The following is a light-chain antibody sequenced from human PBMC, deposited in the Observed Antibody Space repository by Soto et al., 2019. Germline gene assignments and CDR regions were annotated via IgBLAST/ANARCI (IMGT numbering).Light chain of an antibody. V-gene: IGKV1-5*01. CDR2: DVA. Sequence: ASVGDRVTITCRASQSIDRWLAWYQQRPGRAPKLLIYDVANLETVVPSRFSGSGSETEFTLTISSLQPDDFAIYYCQQYNSYPLTFGGGTKVDIK. CDR1: QSIDRW. J-gene: IGKJ4*01. CDR3: QQYNSYPLT.